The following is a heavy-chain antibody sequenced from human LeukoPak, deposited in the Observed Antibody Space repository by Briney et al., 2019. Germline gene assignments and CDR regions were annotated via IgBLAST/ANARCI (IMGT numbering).Heavy chain of an antibody. CDR2: IYRSGST. CDR1: GFIVSANY. D-gene: IGHD1-26*01. J-gene: IGHJ4*02. CDR3: ARLSNTRICGSGCWVDY. Sequence: PGGSLRLSCAPSGFIVSANYMSWVRQAPGKGLEWVSLIYRSGSTDYADSVKGRFTIYRDNSKNTLYLQMNNLRAEDTAVYYCARLSNTRICGSGCWVDYWGQGTLVTVSS. V-gene: IGHV3-53*01.